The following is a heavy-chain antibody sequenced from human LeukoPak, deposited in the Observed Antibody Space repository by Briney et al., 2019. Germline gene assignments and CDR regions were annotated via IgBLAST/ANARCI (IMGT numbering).Heavy chain of an antibody. V-gene: IGHV3-7*01. J-gene: IGHJ4*02. D-gene: IGHD4-17*01. CDR1: GFTFSSYW. Sequence: GGSLRLSCAASGFTFSSYWMSWVRQAPGKGLECDANIKQDGSEKYYVDSVKGRFTISRDNAKNSLYLQMNSLRAEDTAVYYCARDLFDYGDYFFDYWGQGTLVTVSS. CDR2: IKQDGSEK. CDR3: ARDLFDYGDYFFDY.